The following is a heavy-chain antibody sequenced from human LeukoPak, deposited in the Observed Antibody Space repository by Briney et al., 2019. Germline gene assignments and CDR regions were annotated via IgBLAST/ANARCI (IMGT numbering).Heavy chain of an antibody. Sequence: SETLSLTCTVSGGSVSTYYWSWIRQPPGKGLEWIGYIYDSGSTNYNPSLKSRVTISVDTSKNQFSLKLSSVTAADTAVYYCAKHGTDSSGFYYRNFDYWGQGTLVTVSS. D-gene: IGHD3-22*01. V-gene: IGHV4-59*08. J-gene: IGHJ4*02. CDR3: AKHGTDSSGFYYRNFDY. CDR2: IYDSGST. CDR1: GGSVSTYY.